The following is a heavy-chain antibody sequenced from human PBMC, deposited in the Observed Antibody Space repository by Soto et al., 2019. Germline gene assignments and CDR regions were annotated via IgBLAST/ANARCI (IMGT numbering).Heavy chain of an antibody. D-gene: IGHD3-10*01. J-gene: IGHJ5*02. CDR2: IYYSGST. CDR3: ARGSGFEAQSLYFGHNWFDP. Sequence: KASETLSLTCTVSGGSISSGGYYWSWIRQHPGKGLEWIGYIYYSGSTYYNPSLKSRVTISVDTSKNQFSLKLSSVTAADTAVYYCARGSGFEAQSLYFGHNWFDPWGQGTLVTVSS. CDR1: GGSISSGGYY. V-gene: IGHV4-31*03.